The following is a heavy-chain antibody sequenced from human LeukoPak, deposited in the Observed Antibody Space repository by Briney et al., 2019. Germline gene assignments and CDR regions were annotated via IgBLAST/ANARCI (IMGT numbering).Heavy chain of an antibody. CDR2: INPSGGST. D-gene: IGHD2-2*01. J-gene: IGHJ4*02. Sequence: ASVKVSCKASGYTFTSYYMHWVRQAPGQGLEWMGIINPSGGSTSYAQKFQGRVTMTRDTSTSTVYMELRSLRSEDTAVYYCARDYCSSTSCPTVYDYWGQGTLVTVSS. V-gene: IGHV1-46*01. CDR3: ARDYCSSTSCPTVYDY. CDR1: GYTFTSYY.